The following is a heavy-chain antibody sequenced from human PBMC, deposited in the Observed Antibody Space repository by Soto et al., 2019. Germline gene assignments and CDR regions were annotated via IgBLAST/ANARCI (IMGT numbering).Heavy chain of an antibody. J-gene: IGHJ4*02. CDR1: GFIFSSTFSSYA. Sequence: EVQLLESGGGLVQPGGSLRLSCEVSGFIFSSTFSSYAMHWVRQAPGKGLEWVSVISGRGGSTKYADSVKGRFTISRDNSKNTLYLQMNSLRGEDTAVYYCAKDRASYSGDYWGLDYWGQGTLVSVSS. CDR3: AKDRASYSGDYWGLDY. D-gene: IGHD1-26*01. CDR2: ISGRGGST. V-gene: IGHV3-23*01.